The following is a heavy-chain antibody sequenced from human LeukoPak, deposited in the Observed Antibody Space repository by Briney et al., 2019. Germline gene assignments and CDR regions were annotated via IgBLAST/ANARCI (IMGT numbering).Heavy chain of an antibody. CDR3: ASGDVVDPFDP. J-gene: IGHJ5*02. V-gene: IGHV3-11*01. D-gene: IGHD2-15*01. Sequence: TGGSLRLSCAASGFTFSDYYMSWILQAPGKGLEWVSYISSSGSTIYYADSVKGRFTISRDNAKNSLYLQMNSLRAEDTAVYYCASGDVVDPFDPWGQGTLVTVSS. CDR1: GFTFSDYY. CDR2: ISSSGSTI.